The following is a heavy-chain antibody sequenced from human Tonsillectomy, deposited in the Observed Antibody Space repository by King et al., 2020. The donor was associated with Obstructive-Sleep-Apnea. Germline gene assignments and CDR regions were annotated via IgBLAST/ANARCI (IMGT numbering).Heavy chain of an antibody. V-gene: IGHV3-30*18. J-gene: IGHJ4*02. Sequence: QLVQSGGGVVQPGRSLRLSCAASGFTFSDYGIHWVRQAPGKGLEWVAVISYDETNKYYADSVKGRCTISRDNSKNTVHLQMNSLRPEDTAVYYCAKEGAWSMDYWGQGTLVTVSS. D-gene: IGHD2/OR15-2a*01. CDR2: ISYDETNK. CDR3: AKEGAWSMDY. CDR1: GFTFSDYG.